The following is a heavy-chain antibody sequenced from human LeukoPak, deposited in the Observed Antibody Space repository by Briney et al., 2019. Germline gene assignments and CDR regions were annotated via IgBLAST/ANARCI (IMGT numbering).Heavy chain of an antibody. CDR1: GGSITSPY. CDR2: IHYSGTT. CDR3: GRQHWGDYAWLDV. Sequence: SETLSLTCTVSGGSITSPYWSWIRQPPGKGLEWIGYIHYSGTTNYNPSLKSRVSISADTSENQMSLRLSLVTALNAAVYYCGRQHWGDYAWLDVWGQGTTVTVSS. V-gene: IGHV4-59*08. J-gene: IGHJ6*02. D-gene: IGHD4-17*01.